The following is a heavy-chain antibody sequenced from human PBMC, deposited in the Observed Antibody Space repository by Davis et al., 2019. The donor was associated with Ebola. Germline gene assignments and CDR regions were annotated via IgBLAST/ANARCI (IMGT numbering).Heavy chain of an antibody. J-gene: IGHJ5*02. CDR1: GYSFTAYW. D-gene: IGHD5-12*01. CDR3: ARLGGYDPLGYFDP. CDR2: IFPDDSDI. V-gene: IGHV5-51*01. Sequence: GESLKISCTGSGYSFTAYWIAWVRQMPGKGLEWMGIIFPDDSDIKYSPSFQGQVTISADKSINTAYLQWSSLKASDTAIYYCARLGGYDPLGYFDPWGQGTLVTVSS.